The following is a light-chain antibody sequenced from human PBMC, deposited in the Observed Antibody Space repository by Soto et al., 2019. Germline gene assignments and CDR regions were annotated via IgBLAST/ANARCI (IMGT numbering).Light chain of an antibody. Sequence: TLSASVGDRVTITCRASQSIGTWLAWYQQKPGKAPKLLIHKASILEIGVPSGFSGSGSGTEFTLTISRLQSDDFATYYCQQYNSYPLTFGGGTKVDIK. CDR3: QQYNSYPLT. J-gene: IGKJ4*01. CDR2: KAS. CDR1: QSIGTW. V-gene: IGKV1-5*03.